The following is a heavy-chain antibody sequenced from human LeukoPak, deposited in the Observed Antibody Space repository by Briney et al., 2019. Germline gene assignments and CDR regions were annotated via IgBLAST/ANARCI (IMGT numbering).Heavy chain of an antibody. D-gene: IGHD2-21*02. V-gene: IGHV3-49*03. Sequence: GGSLRLSCTASGFTFGDHAMSWFRQAPGKGLEWVGFIRSKPYGGTTQYAASVKGRFTISRDDSKSIVYLQMNSLRTEDTAVYYCTRERTYCGGDCSPDSWFAPWGQGTLVTVSS. CDR1: GFTFGDHA. J-gene: IGHJ5*02. CDR3: TRERTYCGGDCSPDSWFAP. CDR2: IRSKPYGGTT.